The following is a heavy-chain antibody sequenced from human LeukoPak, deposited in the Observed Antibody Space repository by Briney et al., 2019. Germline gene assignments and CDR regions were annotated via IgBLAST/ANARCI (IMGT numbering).Heavy chain of an antibody. J-gene: IGHJ3*02. D-gene: IGHD2/OR15-2a*01. Sequence: SETLSLTCTVSGGSISSGDYYWSWIRQPPGKGLEWIGNIYYSGSTYYNPPLKSRVTISVDTSKNQFSLRLSSVTAADTAVYYCARLPTFDAFDIWGQGTMVTVSS. CDR3: ARLPTFDAFDI. CDR2: IYYSGST. V-gene: IGHV4-39*01. CDR1: GGSISSGDYY.